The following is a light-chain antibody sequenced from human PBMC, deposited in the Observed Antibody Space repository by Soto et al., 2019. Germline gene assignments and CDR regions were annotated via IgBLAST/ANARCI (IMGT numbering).Light chain of an antibody. CDR1: QSLGGN. CDR3: QQCNSWPRT. V-gene: IGKV3-15*01. Sequence: EIVITQSPATLSVSPGESVTLSCRASQSLGGNLAWYQQTPGQAPRLLIYDASTRATGIPARFSGSGSGTEFTLTISSLQSEDFAVYYCQQCNSWPRTFGQGTRWIS. J-gene: IGKJ1*01. CDR2: DAS.